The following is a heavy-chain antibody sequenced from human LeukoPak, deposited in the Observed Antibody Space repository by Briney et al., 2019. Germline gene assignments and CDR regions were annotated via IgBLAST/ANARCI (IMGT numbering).Heavy chain of an antibody. CDR2: ISYDGSNK. V-gene: IGHV3-30*03. CDR3: VRDRGTYRPIDY. D-gene: IGHD1-26*01. J-gene: IGHJ4*02. CDR1: GFTFSSYG. Sequence: GGSLRLSCAGSGFTFSSYGMHWVRQAPGKGLEWVAVISYDGSNKYDVDSVKGRFTISRDNAQNSLYLQMNSLRAEDTAIYYCVRDRGTYRPIDYWGQGTLVTVSS.